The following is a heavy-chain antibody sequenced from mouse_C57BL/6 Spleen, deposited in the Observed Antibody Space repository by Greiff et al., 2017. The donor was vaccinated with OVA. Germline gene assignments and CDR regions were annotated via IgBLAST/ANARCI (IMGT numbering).Heavy chain of an antibody. CDR1: GYTFTSYG. V-gene: IGHV1-81*01. CDR2: IYPRSGNT. D-gene: IGHD1-1*01. Sequence: QVQLQQSGAELARPGASVKLSCKASGYTFTSYGISWVKQRTGQGLEWIGEIYPRSGNTYYNEKFKGKATLTADKSSSTAYMELRSLTSEDSAVYFCARSNVSRYGSSYDWYFDVWGTGTTVTVSS. CDR3: ARSNVSRYGSSYDWYFDV. J-gene: IGHJ1*03.